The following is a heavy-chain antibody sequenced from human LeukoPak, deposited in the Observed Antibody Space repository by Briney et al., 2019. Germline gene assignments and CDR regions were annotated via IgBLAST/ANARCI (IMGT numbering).Heavy chain of an antibody. Sequence: PSQTLSLTCTVSGGSISSGDYYWSWIRQPPGKGLEWIGYIYYSGSTYYNPSLKSRVTISIDTSKNQFSLKLSSVTAADTAVYYCAREVVGATKPGVFDYWGQGTLVTVSS. D-gene: IGHD1-26*01. CDR2: IYYSGST. J-gene: IGHJ4*02. V-gene: IGHV4-30-4*08. CDR1: GGSISSGDYY. CDR3: AREVVGATKPGVFDY.